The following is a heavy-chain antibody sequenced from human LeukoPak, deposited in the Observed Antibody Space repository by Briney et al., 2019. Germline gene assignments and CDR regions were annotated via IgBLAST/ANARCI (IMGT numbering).Heavy chain of an antibody. Sequence: ASVKLSCKGSGYTFSNCGINWVRQAPGQGLEWIAWISGNNDNPNYGQTFQGRFSVTTDSSKSTAYMDLRNLRSDDTAVYYCVRDGTSTDDYWGQGTLVTVSS. CDR1: GYTFSNCG. CDR2: ISGNNDNP. V-gene: IGHV1-18*01. D-gene: IGHD2-2*01. J-gene: IGHJ4*02. CDR3: VRDGTSTDDY.